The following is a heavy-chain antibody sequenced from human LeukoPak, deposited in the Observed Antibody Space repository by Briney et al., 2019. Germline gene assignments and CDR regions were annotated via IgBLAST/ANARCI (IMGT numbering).Heavy chain of an antibody. J-gene: IGHJ4*02. CDR1: GYTFTSYG. V-gene: IGHV1-18*01. CDR2: ISAYNGNT. Sequence: ASVKVSCKASGYTFTSYGISWVRQAPGQGLEWMGWISAYNGNTNYAQKLQGRVTMTTDTSTSTAYMELRSLRSDDTAVYYCARDLRTSGSGSYYTSWGQGTLVTVSS. CDR3: ARDLRTSGSGSYYTS. D-gene: IGHD3-10*01.